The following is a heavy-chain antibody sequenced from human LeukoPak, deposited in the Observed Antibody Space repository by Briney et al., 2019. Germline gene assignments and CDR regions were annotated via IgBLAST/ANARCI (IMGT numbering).Heavy chain of an antibody. CDR1: GFTLSSYA. Sequence: GGSLRLSCADSGFTLSSYAMSWVRQAPGKGLGWVSGISGSGANTYYADSVKGRFTISRDNSKNTLYLQMNSLRADDTAVYYCAKDRSDNSSWYCMDVWGQGTTVTVSS. D-gene: IGHD6-13*01. J-gene: IGHJ6*02. CDR2: ISGSGANT. CDR3: AKDRSDNSSWYCMDV. V-gene: IGHV3-23*01.